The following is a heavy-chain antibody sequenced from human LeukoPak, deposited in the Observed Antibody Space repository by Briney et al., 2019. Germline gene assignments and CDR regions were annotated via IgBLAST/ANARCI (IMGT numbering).Heavy chain of an antibody. J-gene: IGHJ4*02. CDR1: GYTFTGYY. D-gene: IGHD3-22*01. V-gene: IGHV1-2*02. CDR3: ATDYYYDSSGSYYTIDY. Sequence: ASVKVSCKASGYTFTGYYMHWVRQAPGQGLEWMGWINPNSGGTKYAQKFQGRVTITADESTSTAYMELSSLRSEDTAVYYCATDYYYDSSGSYYTIDYWGQGTLVTVSS. CDR2: INPNSGGT.